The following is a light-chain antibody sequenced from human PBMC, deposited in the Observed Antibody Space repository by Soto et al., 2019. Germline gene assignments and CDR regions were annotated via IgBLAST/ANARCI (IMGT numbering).Light chain of an antibody. V-gene: IGKV3-11*01. CDR3: QQRTNWPLT. J-gene: IGKJ4*01. CDR2: DSS. CDR1: QSVTTF. Sequence: EIGLTQSPATLSLSPGERATLSCRASQSVTTFLAWYQQKPGQAPRLLIYDSSKRATGIPARFSGSGSGTDFTLNISSLEPEDFAVYYCQQRTNWPLTFGGGTKVEIK.